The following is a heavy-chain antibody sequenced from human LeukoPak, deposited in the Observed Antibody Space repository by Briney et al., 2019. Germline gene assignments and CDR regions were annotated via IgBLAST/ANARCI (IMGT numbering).Heavy chain of an antibody. V-gene: IGHV3-21*01. J-gene: IGHJ6*03. Sequence: GGSLRLSCAASGFTFSSYGMHWVRQAPGKGLEWVSSISSSSSYIYYADSVKGRFTISRDNAKNSLYLQMNSLRAEDTAVYYCARGGIVVVPAAHYYYYYMDVWGKGTTVTISS. CDR3: ARGGIVVVPAAHYYYYYMDV. D-gene: IGHD2-2*01. CDR2: ISSSSSYI. CDR1: GFTFSSYG.